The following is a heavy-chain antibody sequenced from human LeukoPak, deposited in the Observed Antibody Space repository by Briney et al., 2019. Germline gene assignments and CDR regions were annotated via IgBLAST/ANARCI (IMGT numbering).Heavy chain of an antibody. CDR3: ARVRYCSSTSCRNFYYYYGMDV. D-gene: IGHD2-2*01. V-gene: IGHV1-69*06. CDR1: GGTFSSYA. CDR2: IIPIFGTA. J-gene: IGHJ6*04. Sequence: GASVKVSCKASGGTFSSYAIGCVRQAPGQGLEWMGGIIPIFGTANYAQKFQGRVTITADKSTSTAYMELSSLRSEDTAVYYCARVRYCSSTSCRNFYYYYGMDVWGKGTTVTVSS.